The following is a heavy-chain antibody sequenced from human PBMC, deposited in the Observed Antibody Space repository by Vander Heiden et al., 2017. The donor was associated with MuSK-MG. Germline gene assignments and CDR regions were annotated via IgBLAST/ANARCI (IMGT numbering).Heavy chain of an antibody. Sequence: QVQPVESGRGVVQPGGSLRPSCEAPGFTFRNYGMYGVRQAPGKGLGWVALIWYDGSNKYYADSVKGRFTISRDNSKDTVYLQMTSLRVEDTAVYYCARAGVGAASDYWGQGTLVTVSS. J-gene: IGHJ4*02. CDR3: ARAGVGAASDY. V-gene: IGHV3-33*01. D-gene: IGHD7-27*01. CDR2: IWYDGSNK. CDR1: GFTFRNYG.